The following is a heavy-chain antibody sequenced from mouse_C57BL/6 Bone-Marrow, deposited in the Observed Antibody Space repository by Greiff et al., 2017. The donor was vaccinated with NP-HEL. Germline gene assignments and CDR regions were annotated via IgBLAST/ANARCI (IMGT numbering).Heavy chain of an antibody. Sequence: EVKLQESGTVLARPGASVKMSCKTSGYTFTSYWMHWVKQRPGQGLEWIGAIYPGNSDTSYNQKFKGKAKLTAVTSASTAYMELSSLTNEDSAVYYCTRYYGSSYEGVDYYAMDYWGQGTSVTVSS. J-gene: IGHJ4*01. D-gene: IGHD1-1*01. V-gene: IGHV1-5*01. CDR3: TRYYGSSYEGVDYYAMDY. CDR2: IYPGNSDT. CDR1: GYTFTSYW.